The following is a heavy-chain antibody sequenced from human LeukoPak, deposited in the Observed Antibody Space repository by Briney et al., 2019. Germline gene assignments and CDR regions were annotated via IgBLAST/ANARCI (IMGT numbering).Heavy chain of an antibody. V-gene: IGHV4-39*01. CDR1: GGSISSISYY. J-gene: IGHJ4*02. CDR2: MYYSGST. D-gene: IGHD3-22*01. CDR3: ARLDDSSGYFH. Sequence: SETLSLTCTVSGGSISSISYYWGWIRQPPGKGLEWIVSMYYSGSTYNNPSLKSRVTISVDTSKNQFSLKLSSVTAADTAVYYCARLDDSSGYFHWGQGTLVTVSS.